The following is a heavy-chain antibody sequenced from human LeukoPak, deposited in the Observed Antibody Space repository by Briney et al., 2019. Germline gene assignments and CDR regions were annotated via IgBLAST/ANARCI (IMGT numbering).Heavy chain of an antibody. J-gene: IGHJ4*02. CDR2: IWYDGSNK. V-gene: IGHV3-33*06. Sequence: PGGSLRLSCAASGFTFSSYGMHWVRQAPGKGLEWVAVIWYDGSNKYYADSVKGRFTIPRDNSKNTLYLQMNSLRAEDTAVYYCAKDGYYYGSSGYYDYWGQGTLVTVSS. D-gene: IGHD3-22*01. CDR1: GFTFSSYG. CDR3: AKDGYYYGSSGYYDY.